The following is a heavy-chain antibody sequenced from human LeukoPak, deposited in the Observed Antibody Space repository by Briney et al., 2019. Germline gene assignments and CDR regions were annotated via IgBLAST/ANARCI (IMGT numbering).Heavy chain of an antibody. CDR3: ARGTLEFGELEVGYFDY. D-gene: IGHD3-10*01. Sequence: SETLSLTCTVSGGSISSYYWSWIRQPPGKGLEWIGYIYYSGSTNDDPSLKSRVTISVDTSKNQFSLKLSSVTAADTAVYYCARGTLEFGELEVGYFDYWGQGTLVTVSS. CDR2: IYYSGST. CDR1: GGSISSYY. V-gene: IGHV4-59*01. J-gene: IGHJ4*02.